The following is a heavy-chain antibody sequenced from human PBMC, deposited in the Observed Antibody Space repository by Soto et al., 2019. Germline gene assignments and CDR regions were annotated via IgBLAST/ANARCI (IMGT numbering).Heavy chain of an antibody. J-gene: IGHJ6*03. CDR1: GFTFSDYY. V-gene: IGHV3-11*01. D-gene: IGHD2-2*03. CDR2: ISSSGSTI. CDR3: ARGRNGYCSSTSCYPVGGYYYYMDV. Sequence: GGSLRLSCAASGFTFSDYYMSWIRQAPGKGLEWVSYISSSGSTIYYADSVKGRFTISRDNAKNSLYLQMNSLRAEDTAVYYCARGRNGYCSSTSCYPVGGYYYYMDVWGKGTTVTVSS.